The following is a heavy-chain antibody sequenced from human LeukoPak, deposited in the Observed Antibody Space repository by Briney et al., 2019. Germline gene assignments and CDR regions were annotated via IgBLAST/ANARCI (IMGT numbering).Heavy chain of an antibody. Sequence: PGGSLSLSCAASGVRITSKFMGWVRQAPGKGLEWVSVIYSGDRTYYADSVKGRFTISRDNSKNTLYLQMNSLRDEATAVYYCAGYSSGWYSCYWGQGTLVTVSS. CDR3: AGYSSGWYSCY. D-gene: IGHD6-19*01. CDR2: IYSGDRT. V-gene: IGHV3-53*01. J-gene: IGHJ4*02. CDR1: GVRITSKF.